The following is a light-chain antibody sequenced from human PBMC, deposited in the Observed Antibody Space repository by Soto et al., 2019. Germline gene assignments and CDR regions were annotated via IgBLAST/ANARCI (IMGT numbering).Light chain of an antibody. CDR1: NSVSSY. CDR3: QQRSNWPIS. CDR2: DAS. J-gene: IGKJ5*01. Sequence: EIVLTQSPATLSLSRGERVSLSCRASNSVSSYLAWYQQRPGQAPRLLIYDASNRAASIPARFSVSGSGTDFTLSICSLEPKDFVVSYFQQRSNWPISFGQRTRLEIK. V-gene: IGKV3-11*01.